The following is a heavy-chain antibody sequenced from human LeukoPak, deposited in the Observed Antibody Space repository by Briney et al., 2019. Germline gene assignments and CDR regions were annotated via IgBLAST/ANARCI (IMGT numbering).Heavy chain of an antibody. D-gene: IGHD2-21*01. V-gene: IGHV3-48*03. Sequence: GGSLRLSCAASGFTFSYYWMHWVRQAPGKGLEWVAYLSSSGGNIYISDSGSTIYYADSVKGRFTISRDNAKNSLYLQMNSLTAEDTAVYYCARGVVGIYGGSYFDYWGQGTLVTVSS. J-gene: IGHJ4*02. CDR2: LSSSGGNIYISDSGSTI. CDR3: ARGVVGIYGGSYFDY. CDR1: GFTFSYYW.